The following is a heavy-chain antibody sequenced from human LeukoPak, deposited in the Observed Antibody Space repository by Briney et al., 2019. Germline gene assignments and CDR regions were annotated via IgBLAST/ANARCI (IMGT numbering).Heavy chain of an antibody. CDR1: GFTFSTYW. V-gene: IGHV3-7*01. Sequence: PGGSLRLSCSASGFTFSTYWMTWVRQAPGKGLEWVANMKGDGSEIHYVDSVKGRFTISRDNTKNSLYLQMSYLRAEDTAVYYCARDPETDLIVVVPAAPGAAFDIWGQGTMVTVSS. CDR3: ARDPETDLIVVVPAAPGAAFDI. D-gene: IGHD2-2*01. J-gene: IGHJ3*02. CDR2: MKGDGSEI.